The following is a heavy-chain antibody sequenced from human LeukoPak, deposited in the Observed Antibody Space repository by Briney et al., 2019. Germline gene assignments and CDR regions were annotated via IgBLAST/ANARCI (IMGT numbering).Heavy chain of an antibody. J-gene: IGHJ3*02. CDR2: IYYSGST. V-gene: IGHV4-34*01. CDR1: GGSFSGYY. CDR3: AVRWGSSGCYSGAYAFDI. Sequence: SETLSLTCAVYGGSFSGYYWSWIRQPPGKGLEWIGSIYYSGSTYYNPSLKSRVTISVDTSKNQFSLKLSSVTAADTAVYYCAVRWGSSGCYSGAYAFDIWGQGTMVTVSS. D-gene: IGHD1-26*01.